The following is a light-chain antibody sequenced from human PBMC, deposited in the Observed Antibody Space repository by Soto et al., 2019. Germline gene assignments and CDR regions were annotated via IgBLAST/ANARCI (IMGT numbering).Light chain of an antibody. CDR1: SSNIGAGYD. CDR2: GNS. Sequence: QSVLTQPPSVSGAPGQRVTISCTWSSSNIGAGYDVHWYQQLPGTAPKLLIYGNSNRPSGVPDRFSGSKSGTSASLAITGRQAEDDGDYYCQYYDRSLSGPYVAGNGTKVTVL. CDR3: QYYDRSLSGPYV. J-gene: IGLJ1*01. V-gene: IGLV1-40*01.